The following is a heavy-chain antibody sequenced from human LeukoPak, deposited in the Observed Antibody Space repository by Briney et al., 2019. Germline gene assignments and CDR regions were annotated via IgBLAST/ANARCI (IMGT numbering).Heavy chain of an antibody. Sequence: SETLSLTCTVSGGSISSYYWSWIRQPAGKGLEWIGRIYTSGSTNYNPSLKSRVTMSVDTSKNQFSLKLSSVTAADTAVYYCASRPFWSGYYPFDPWGQGTLVTVSS. CDR2: IYTSGST. CDR1: GGSISSYY. V-gene: IGHV4-4*07. D-gene: IGHD3-3*01. CDR3: ASRPFWSGYYPFDP. J-gene: IGHJ5*02.